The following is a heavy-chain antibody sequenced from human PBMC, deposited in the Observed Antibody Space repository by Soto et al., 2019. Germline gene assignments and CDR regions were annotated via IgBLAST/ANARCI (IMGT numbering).Heavy chain of an antibody. CDR2: ISSSSSYI. J-gene: IGHJ4*02. V-gene: IGHV3-21*01. Sequence: PGGSLRLSCAASGFTFSSYSMNWVRQAPGKGLEWVSSISSSSSYIYYADSGKGRFTIPRDNAKNSLYLQMNSLRGEDTAVYYCARDRGLYDSSGYYPYWGQGTLVTVSS. CDR3: ARDRGLYDSSGYYPY. D-gene: IGHD3-22*01. CDR1: GFTFSSYS.